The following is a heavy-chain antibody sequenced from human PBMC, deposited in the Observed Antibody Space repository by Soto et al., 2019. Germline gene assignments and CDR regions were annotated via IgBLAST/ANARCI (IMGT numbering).Heavy chain of an antibody. V-gene: IGHV1-8*02. CDR2: MNPNSGNT. CDR1: GYTFTSYD. CDR3: ATPQDYDGCLDS. Sequence: GASVKVSCKASGYTFTSYDINWVRQATGQGLEYLGWMNPNSGNTGYVQKFQGRVTLTRNTSISTAYMELSSLRSEDTAVYYCATPQDYDGCLDSWGQGTLVTVSS. J-gene: IGHJ4*02. D-gene: IGHD3-22*01.